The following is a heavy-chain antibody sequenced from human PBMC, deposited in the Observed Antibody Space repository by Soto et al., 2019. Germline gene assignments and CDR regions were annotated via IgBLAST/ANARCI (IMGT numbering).Heavy chain of an antibody. CDR3: ARSFTTYRYAPGY. CDR1: GYTFTSYD. D-gene: IGHD5-18*01. V-gene: IGHV1-8*01. CDR2: MNPNSGNT. J-gene: IGHJ4*02. Sequence: ASVKVSCKASGYTFTSYDLNWVRQATGQGLEWMGWMNPNSGNTGYAQKFQGRVTMTRNTSISTAYMELSSLRSEDTAVYYCARSFTTYRYAPGYWGQGTRVAVSS.